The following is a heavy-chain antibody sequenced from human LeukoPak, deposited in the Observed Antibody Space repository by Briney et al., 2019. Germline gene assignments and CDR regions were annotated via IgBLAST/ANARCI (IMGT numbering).Heavy chain of an antibody. Sequence: RASETLSLTCTVSGGSISSYYWSWIRQPTGKGLEWIGRIQTSGSTNYNPSLKSRVTMSLDTSKNQCTLKLFSVTAADTAVYYCARDHSVGTPPVGLDYWGQGTLVTVSS. CDR2: IQTSGST. D-gene: IGHD4-23*01. CDR3: ARDHSVGTPPVGLDY. V-gene: IGHV4-4*07. CDR1: GGSISSYY. J-gene: IGHJ4*02.